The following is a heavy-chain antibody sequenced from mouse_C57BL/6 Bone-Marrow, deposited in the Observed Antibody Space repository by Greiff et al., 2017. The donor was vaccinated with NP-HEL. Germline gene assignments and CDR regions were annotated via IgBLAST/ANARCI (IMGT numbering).Heavy chain of an antibody. J-gene: IGHJ1*03. CDR2: FYPGSGSI. V-gene: IGHV1-62-2*01. D-gene: IGHD1-1*01. Sequence: QVQLKESGAELVKPGASVKLSCKASGYTFTEYTIHWVKQRSGQGLEWIGWFYPGSGSIKYNEKFKDKATLTADKSSSTVYMELSRLTSEDSAVYFCARHEDDGTTDGYWYFDVWGTGTTVTVSS. CDR3: ARHEDDGTTDGYWYFDV. CDR1: GYTFTEYT.